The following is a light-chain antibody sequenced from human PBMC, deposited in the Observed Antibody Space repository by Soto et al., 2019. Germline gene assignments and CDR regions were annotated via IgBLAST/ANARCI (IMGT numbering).Light chain of an antibody. CDR1: QGISNS. J-gene: IGKJ5*01. CDR2: AAS. V-gene: IGKV1-27*01. CDR3: QKYTSVPVT. Sequence: DIQMTQSPSSLSASVGDRVTITCRASQGISNSLAWYQQRPGKVPKLLIYAASTLQSGVPSRFSGSGSGADFTLTISSLQPEDVATYYCQKYTSVPVTFGQGTRLEIK.